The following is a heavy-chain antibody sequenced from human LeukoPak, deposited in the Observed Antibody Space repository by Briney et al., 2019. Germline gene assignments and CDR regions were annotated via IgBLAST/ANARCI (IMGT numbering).Heavy chain of an antibody. D-gene: IGHD3-10*01. Sequence: SVKVSCKASGGTFSSYAISWVRQAPGQGLEWMGRIIPILGIANYAQKFQGRVTITADKSTSTAYMELSSLRCEDTAVYYCARVTPYGSGSYYSGAFDIWGQGTMVTVSS. CDR1: GGTFSSYA. V-gene: IGHV1-69*04. J-gene: IGHJ3*02. CDR3: ARVTPYGSGSYYSGAFDI. CDR2: IIPILGIA.